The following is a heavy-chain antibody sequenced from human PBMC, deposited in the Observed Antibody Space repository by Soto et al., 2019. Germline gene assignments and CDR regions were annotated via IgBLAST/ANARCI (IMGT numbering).Heavy chain of an antibody. CDR2: IHPSGGVT. CDR1: GYSSTTYF. Sequence: ASGKVCCKASGYSSTTYFIHWVRQAPGQGLEWMGVIHPSGGVTNYAQKFQGRVIMTKDTSTNTVSIELSSLRSDDTAVYYCTAVPPSGENDAFDIWGQATMGT. V-gene: IGHV1-46*03. D-gene: IGHD6-19*01. CDR3: TAVPPSGENDAFDI. J-gene: IGHJ3*02.